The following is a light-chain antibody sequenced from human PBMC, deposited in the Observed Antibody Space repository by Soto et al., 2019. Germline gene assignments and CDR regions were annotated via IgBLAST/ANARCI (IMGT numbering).Light chain of an antibody. CDR3: QQTYSPACT. V-gene: IGKV1-39*01. Sequence: DIEMTQPPSSLSASVGDRVTITCRARQTMSNYLNWNQQKPGKAPNLLIYGPSRLQSGVPARFSGSGSGTDFTLNISRLQPEDCATYSCQQTYSPACTFGQGTKVQIK. CDR2: GPS. CDR1: QTMSNY. J-gene: IGKJ1*01.